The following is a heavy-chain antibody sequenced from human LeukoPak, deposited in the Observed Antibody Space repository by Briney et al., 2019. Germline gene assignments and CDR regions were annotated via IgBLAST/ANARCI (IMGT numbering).Heavy chain of an antibody. V-gene: IGHV4-59*01. J-gene: IGHJ4*02. CDR1: GGSISSYY. CDR2: IYYSGST. CDR3: ARVPVAGIGLFDY. D-gene: IGHD6-19*01. Sequence: SETLSLTCNVSGGSISSYYWSWIRQPPGKGLEWIGYIYYSGSTNYNPSLKSRVAISVDRSKNHFSLKMSSVTAADTAVYYCARVPVAGIGLFDYWGQGTLVTVSS.